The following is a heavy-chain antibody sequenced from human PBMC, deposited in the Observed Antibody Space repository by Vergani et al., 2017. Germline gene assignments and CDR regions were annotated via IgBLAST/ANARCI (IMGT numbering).Heavy chain of an antibody. CDR3: ARAVGCSSTSCDRAYYYYMDV. Sequence: QVQLQQWGAGLLKPSETLSLTCAVYGGSFSGYCWSWIRQPPGKGLEWIGEINHSGSTNYNPSLKSRVTISVDTSKNQFSLKLSSVTAADTAVYYCARAVGCSSTSCDRAYYYYMDVWGKGTTVTVYS. CDR2: INHSGST. D-gene: IGHD2-2*02. V-gene: IGHV4-34*01. J-gene: IGHJ6*03. CDR1: GGSFSGYC.